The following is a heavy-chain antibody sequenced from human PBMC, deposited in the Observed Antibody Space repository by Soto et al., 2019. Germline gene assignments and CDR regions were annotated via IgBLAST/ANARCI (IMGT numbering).Heavy chain of an antibody. CDR1: GYTFTSYD. D-gene: IGHD6-19*01. CDR3: ARSRQQWLVDWADY. CDR2: MNPNSGNT. Sequence: GASVKVSCKASGYTFTSYDINWVRQATGQGLEWMGWMNPNSGNTGYAQKFQGRVTMTRDTSTSTAYMELSSLRSDDTAVYYCARSRQQWLVDWADYWGQGTLVTVSS. J-gene: IGHJ4*02. V-gene: IGHV1-8*01.